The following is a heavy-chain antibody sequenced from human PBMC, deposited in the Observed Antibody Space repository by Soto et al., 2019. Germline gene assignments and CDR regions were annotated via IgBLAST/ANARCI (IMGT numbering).Heavy chain of an antibody. Sequence: EVQLLESGVGLVQPGGSLRLSCAASGFTFSSYAMSWVRQAPGKGLAWVSAISGSGGSTYYADSVKGRFTISRDNSKNTLYLQMNSLRAEDTAVYYCAKDLVGGDCSSTSCYLPDYYYYGMDVWDQGTTVTVSS. D-gene: IGHD2-2*01. V-gene: IGHV3-23*01. J-gene: IGHJ6*02. CDR3: AKDLVGGDCSSTSCYLPDYYYYGMDV. CDR2: ISGSGGST. CDR1: GFTFSSYA.